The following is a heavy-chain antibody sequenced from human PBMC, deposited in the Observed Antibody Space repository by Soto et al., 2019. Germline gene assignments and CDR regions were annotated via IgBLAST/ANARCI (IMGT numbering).Heavy chain of an antibody. J-gene: IGHJ6*02. CDR2: IIPIFGTA. D-gene: IGHD2-2*01. CDR3: ASDRGDSGVVPAGLVSGLDV. Sequence: GASVQASFTASGCAFSSYALSFIRQAPGHGLERMGGIIPIFGTANYAQKFQGRVTITADKSTSTAYMELSSLRSEDTAVYYCASDRGDSGVVPAGLVSGLDVWCQGPT. CDR1: GCAFSSYA. V-gene: IGHV1-69*06.